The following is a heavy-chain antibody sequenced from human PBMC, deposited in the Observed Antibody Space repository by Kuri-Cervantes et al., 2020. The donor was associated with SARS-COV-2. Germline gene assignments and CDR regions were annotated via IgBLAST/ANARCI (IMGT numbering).Heavy chain of an antibody. V-gene: IGHV4-59*12. D-gene: IGHD3-22*01. CDR3: ARGRTSGYYYYFDY. J-gene: IGHJ4*02. CDR1: GGSISSYY. Sequence: SETLSLTCTVSGGSISSYYWSWIRQPPGKGLEWIGYIYHSGSTYYNPSLKSRVTISVDRSKNQFSLKLSSVTAADTAVYYCARGRTSGYYYYFDYWGQGTLVTVSS. CDR2: IYHSGST.